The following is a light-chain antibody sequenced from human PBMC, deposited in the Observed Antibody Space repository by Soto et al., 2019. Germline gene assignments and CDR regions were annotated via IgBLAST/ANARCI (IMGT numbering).Light chain of an antibody. J-gene: IGKJ2*01. CDR3: QQYGISPYT. CDR1: QSVSSSY. V-gene: IGKV3-20*01. Sequence: IVLTQSPGTLSLSPGERATLSCRASQSVSSSYLAWYQQKPGQAPRLLIYGASSRATGIPDRFSGSGSGTDFTLTISILETEDFAVYYCQQYGISPYTFGQGTKLEIK. CDR2: GAS.